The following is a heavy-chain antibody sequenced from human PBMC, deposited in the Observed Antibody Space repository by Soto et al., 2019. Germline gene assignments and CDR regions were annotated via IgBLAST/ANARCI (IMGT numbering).Heavy chain of an antibody. V-gene: IGHV3-74*01. CDR2: INSDGSST. Sequence: VRLVESGGGLVQPGGSLRLSCAASGFTFSSYWMHWVRQAPGKGLVWVSRINSDGSSTSYADSVKGRFTISRDNAKNTLYLQMDSLRAGDTAVYYCARDPEGDYYDSSGTTYDYWGQGTLVTVSS. CDR1: GFTFSSYW. CDR3: ARDPEGDYYDSSGTTYDY. J-gene: IGHJ4*02. D-gene: IGHD3-22*01.